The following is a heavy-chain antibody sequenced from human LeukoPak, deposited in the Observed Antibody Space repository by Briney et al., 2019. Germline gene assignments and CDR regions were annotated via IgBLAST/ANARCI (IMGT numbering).Heavy chain of an antibody. D-gene: IGHD5-24*01. J-gene: IGHJ3*02. CDR3: ARRVTEMATINGAFDI. V-gene: IGHV5-51*01. CDR2: IYPGDSDT. Sequence: GESLKISCKGSGYSFTSYWIGWVRQMPGKGLEWMGIIYPGDSDTRYSPSFQGQVTISADKSISTAYLQWSSLKASDTAMYYCARRVTEMATINGAFDIWGQGTMVTVSS. CDR1: GYSFTSYW.